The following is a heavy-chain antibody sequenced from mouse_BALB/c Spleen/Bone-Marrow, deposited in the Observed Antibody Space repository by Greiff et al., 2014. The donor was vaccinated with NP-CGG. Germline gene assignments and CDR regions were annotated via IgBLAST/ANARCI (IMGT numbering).Heavy chain of an antibody. D-gene: IGHD2-4*01. CDR2: ISNGGIYT. CDR1: GFTFSTYG. J-gene: IGHJ3*01. V-gene: IGHV5-6*01. Sequence: EVKLVESGGDLVKPGGSLKLSCAASGFTFSTYGMSWVRRTPDNRLEWVAAISNGGIYTYYPDTVEGRFTISRDNAKNTLYLQMSSLKSEDTAMYYCVRPYDYGTWFAYWGQGTLVTVSA. CDR3: VRPYDYGTWFAY.